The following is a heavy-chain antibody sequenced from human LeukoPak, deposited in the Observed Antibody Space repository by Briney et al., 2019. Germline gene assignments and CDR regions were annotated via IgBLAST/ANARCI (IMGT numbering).Heavy chain of an antibody. CDR1: GFTFSSYE. J-gene: IGHJ4*02. Sequence: GGSLRLSCAASGFTFSSYEMNWVRQAPGKGLEWVSYISSSGSTIYYADSVKGRFTISRDNAKNSLYLQMNSLRAEDTAVYYCARGLLWFGELSPFDYWGQGTLVTVSS. V-gene: IGHV3-48*03. CDR3: ARGLLWFGELSPFDY. CDR2: ISSSGSTI. D-gene: IGHD3-10*01.